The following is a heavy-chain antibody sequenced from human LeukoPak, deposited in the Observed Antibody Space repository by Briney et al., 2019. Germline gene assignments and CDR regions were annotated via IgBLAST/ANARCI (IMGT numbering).Heavy chain of an antibody. Sequence: SEALSLTCTVSGGSISSYYWSWLRQPPGKGLEWIGYIYYSGSTNYNPSLKSRVTISVDTSKDQFSLKLSSVTAADTAVYYCARLDCSSTSCYTLGAYDYWGQGTLVTVSS. J-gene: IGHJ4*02. CDR3: ARLDCSSTSCYTLGAYDY. CDR1: GGSISSYY. V-gene: IGHV4-59*01. D-gene: IGHD2-2*02. CDR2: IYYSGST.